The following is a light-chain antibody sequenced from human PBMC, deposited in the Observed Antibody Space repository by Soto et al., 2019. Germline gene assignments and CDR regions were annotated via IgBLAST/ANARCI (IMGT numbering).Light chain of an antibody. CDR3: SSYTSDSSYV. V-gene: IGLV2-14*01. Sequence: QSVLTQPGSVSGSPGQSSTISCTVTSSDVGLYDYVSSYPQHPCKAPQLMIHSVSNPTSGVSNRFSASTTGNTASLFISGLQAEDEADHYCSSYTSDSSYVFGSGTKVTVL. CDR2: SVS. J-gene: IGLJ1*01. CDR1: SSDVGLYDY.